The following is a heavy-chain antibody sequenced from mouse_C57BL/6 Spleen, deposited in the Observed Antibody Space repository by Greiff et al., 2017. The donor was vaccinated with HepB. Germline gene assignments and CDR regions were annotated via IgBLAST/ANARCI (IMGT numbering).Heavy chain of an antibody. CDR3: ASSGTYYMDF. Sequence: EVQLQQSGAELVKPGASVKLSCTASGFNIKDYYMHWVKQRTEQGLEWIGRIDPEDGDTKYAPKFQGKATITADKSSNTAYLQLSSLTSEDTAVYYGASSGTYYMDFWGPGTSVTVSS. J-gene: IGHJ4*01. CDR2: IDPEDGDT. D-gene: IGHD1-1*01. V-gene: IGHV14-2*01. CDR1: GFNIKDYY.